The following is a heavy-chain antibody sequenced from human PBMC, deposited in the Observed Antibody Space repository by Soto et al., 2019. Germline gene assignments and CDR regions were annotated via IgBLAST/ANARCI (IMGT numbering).Heavy chain of an antibody. J-gene: IGHJ4*02. V-gene: IGHV4-61*08. CDR1: GGSVTSAGYY. Sequence: SETLSLTCTVTGGSVTSAGYYWSWIRQPPGKGLEWIGYIYHRGSTNYSPSLKSRVTISADTSKNQFSLNLDSVTAADTAVYFCARDFAYFDSWGQGTLVTVSS. D-gene: IGHD3-3*01. CDR2: IYHRGST. CDR3: ARDFAYFDS.